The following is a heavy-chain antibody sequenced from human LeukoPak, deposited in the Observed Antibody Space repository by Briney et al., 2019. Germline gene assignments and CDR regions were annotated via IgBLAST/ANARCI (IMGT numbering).Heavy chain of an antibody. D-gene: IGHD3-10*02. J-gene: IGHJ4*02. CDR2: IYHSGST. CDR1: GYSISSGYY. Sequence: SETLSLTCAVSGYSISSGYYWGWIRQPPGKGLERIGSIYHSGSTYYNPSLKSRVTISVDTSKNQFSLKLSSVTAADTAMYYCARGLFGESYDYWGQGTLVTVSS. CDR3: ARGLFGESYDY. V-gene: IGHV4-38-2*01.